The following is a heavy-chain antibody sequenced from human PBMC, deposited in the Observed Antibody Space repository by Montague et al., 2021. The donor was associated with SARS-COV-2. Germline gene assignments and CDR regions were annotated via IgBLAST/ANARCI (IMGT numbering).Heavy chain of an antibody. J-gene: IGHJ6*01. CDR1: GFIFSRSA. CDR3: ALLQEHL. CDR2: IRAGGGST. Sequence: SRRLSLSASGFIFSRSAMSWVRQAPGKGLEWVSVIRAGGGSTYYADSVKGRFTVSRDNSRNTLYLQMNSFHQGPIGLPPGALLQEHLWG. V-gene: IGHV3-23*01. D-gene: IGHD1-26*01.